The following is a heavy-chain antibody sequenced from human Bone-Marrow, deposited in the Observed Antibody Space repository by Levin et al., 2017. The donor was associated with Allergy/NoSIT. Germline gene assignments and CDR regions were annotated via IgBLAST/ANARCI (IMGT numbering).Heavy chain of an antibody. CDR2: IRPDGSDQ. CDR3: AKVAFSSSSLPGGYFDS. V-gene: IGHV3-30*02. J-gene: IGHJ4*02. D-gene: IGHD6-6*01. Sequence: GGSLRLSCAASGFTFSSFGMHWVRQAPGRGLEWVAGIRPDGSDQDYADSAKGRFTIASDLSKDTLYLQMHSLRPDDTAVYYCAKVAFSSSSLPGGYFDSWGQGTLVTVSS. CDR1: GFTFSSFG.